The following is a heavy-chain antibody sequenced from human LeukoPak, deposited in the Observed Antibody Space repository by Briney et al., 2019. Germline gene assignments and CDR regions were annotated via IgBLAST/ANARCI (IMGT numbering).Heavy chain of an antibody. V-gene: IGHV3-74*01. J-gene: IGHJ3*02. CDR2: INSDGSWT. CDR3: ATATVAGTDAFDI. CDR1: GNYW. Sequence: GGSLRLSCAASGNYWMHWVRQVPGKGLVWVSHINSDGSWTSYADSVKGRFTISRDNAKNSLYLQMNSLRAEDTAVYYCATATVAGTDAFDIWGQGTMVTVSS. D-gene: IGHD6-19*01.